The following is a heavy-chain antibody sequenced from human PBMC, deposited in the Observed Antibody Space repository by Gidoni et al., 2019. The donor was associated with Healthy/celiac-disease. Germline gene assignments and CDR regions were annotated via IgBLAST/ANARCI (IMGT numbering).Heavy chain of an antibody. CDR2: ISSSGSTI. Sequence: EVQLVESGGGLVQPGGSLRLSCAASGFTFSSYEMNWVRQAPGKGLEWVSYISSSGSTIYYADSVKGRFTISRDNAKNSLYLQMNSLRAEDTAVYYCARVDWNYGEDYWGQGTLVTVSS. V-gene: IGHV3-48*03. J-gene: IGHJ4*02. CDR1: GFTFSSYE. D-gene: IGHD1-7*01. CDR3: ARVDWNYGEDY.